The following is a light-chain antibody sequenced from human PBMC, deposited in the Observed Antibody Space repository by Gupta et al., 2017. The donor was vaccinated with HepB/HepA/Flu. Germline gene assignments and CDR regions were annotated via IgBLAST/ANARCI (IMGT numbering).Light chain of an antibody. J-gene: IGLJ3*02. CDR1: SGSVSTSYY. CDR3: LLYMGNGVSV. V-gene: IGLV8-61*01. CDR2: STT. Sequence: HTVVTQEPSFSVSPGGTVTLTCGLSSGSVSTSYYPTWYQQTPGQAPRTLIYSTTTRSSGVPGRFSGSILGNKAALTITGAQADDESDYYCLLYMGNGVSVFGGGTKLTVL.